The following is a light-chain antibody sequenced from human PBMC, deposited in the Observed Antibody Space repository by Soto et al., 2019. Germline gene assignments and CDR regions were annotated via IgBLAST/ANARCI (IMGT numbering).Light chain of an antibody. CDR3: QRIKT. CDR1: QSVSSY. J-gene: IGKJ2*01. CDR2: DAS. Sequence: EIVLTQSPATLSLSPGERATLSCRASQSVSSYLACYQQKPGQAPRLLIYDASNRATGIPARFSGSGSGTDFTLTISSLEPEDFAVYYFQRIKTFGKGTKLDIK. V-gene: IGKV3-11*01.